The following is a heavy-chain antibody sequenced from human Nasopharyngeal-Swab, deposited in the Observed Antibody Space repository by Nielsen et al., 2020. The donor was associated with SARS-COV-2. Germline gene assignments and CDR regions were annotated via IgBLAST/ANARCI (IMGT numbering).Heavy chain of an antibody. V-gene: IGHV3-30*18. J-gene: IGHJ3*02. CDR1: GFTFNNYG. D-gene: IGHD3-10*01. CDR3: AKATQIFWFGQFRNDAFDI. Sequence: SLKISCEASGFTFNNYGMHWVRQAPGKGLEWVAVISYEGSKKFYVASVEGRFTVSRDFSKNTLFLQMNSLRPEDTAVYYCAKATQIFWFGQFRNDAFDIWGQGTIVTVSS. CDR2: ISYEGSKK.